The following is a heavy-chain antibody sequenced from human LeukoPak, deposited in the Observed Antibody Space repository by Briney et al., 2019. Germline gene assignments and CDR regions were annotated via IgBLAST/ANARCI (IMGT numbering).Heavy chain of an antibody. CDR3: ARASPSDYGDYAVDY. J-gene: IGHJ4*02. V-gene: IGHV4-59*01. CDR2: IYYSGST. D-gene: IGHD4-17*01. Sequence: SETLSLTCTVSGGSISNYYWSWIRQPPGKGLEWIGYIYYSGSTNYNPSLKSRVTISVDTSKNQFSLKLSSVTAADTAVYYRARASPSDYGDYAVDYWGQGTLVTVSS. CDR1: GGSISNYY.